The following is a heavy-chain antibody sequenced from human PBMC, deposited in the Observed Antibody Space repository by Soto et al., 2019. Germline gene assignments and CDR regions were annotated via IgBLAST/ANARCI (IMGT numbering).Heavy chain of an antibody. CDR1: GGTFNNYA. CDR3: ATQQPLTTLEF. CDR2: IVPIFNTS. Sequence: QVQLVQSGAEVKKPGSSVKVSCKASGGTFNNYAISWVRQAPEQGLEWMGGIVPIFNTSHFAEKFQGRLTLTADKSTSTAVMELIGLRSDDAAVYFCATQQPLTTLEFWGQGTLVSVSS. J-gene: IGHJ4*02. D-gene: IGHD6-13*01. V-gene: IGHV1-69*06.